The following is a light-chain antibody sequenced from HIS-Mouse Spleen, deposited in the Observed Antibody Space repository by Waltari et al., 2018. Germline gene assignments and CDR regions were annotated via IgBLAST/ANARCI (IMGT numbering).Light chain of an antibody. CDR1: SSNIGSNY. V-gene: IGLV1-47*01. CDR3: AAWDDSLSGPV. J-gene: IGLJ3*02. Sequence: QSVLTQPPSASGTPGQRVTISCSASSSNIGSNYVYWYQQPPGTAPKLPIYRNNQRPSGVPDRFSGSKSGTSASLAISGLRSEDEADYYCAAWDDSLSGPVFGGGTKLTVL. CDR2: RNN.